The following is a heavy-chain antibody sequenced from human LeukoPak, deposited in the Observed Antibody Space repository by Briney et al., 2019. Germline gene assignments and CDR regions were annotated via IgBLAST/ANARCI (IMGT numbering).Heavy chain of an antibody. Sequence: GGSLRLSCSASGFTFSSYEMNWVRQAPGKGLECISYISSSGSTIYYADSVKGRFTISRDNAKNSLYLQMNSLRAEDTAVYYCARAYGSGSFDDAFDIWGQGTMVTVSS. CDR1: GFTFSSYE. V-gene: IGHV3-48*03. J-gene: IGHJ3*02. CDR3: ARAYGSGSFDDAFDI. D-gene: IGHD3-10*01. CDR2: ISSSGSTI.